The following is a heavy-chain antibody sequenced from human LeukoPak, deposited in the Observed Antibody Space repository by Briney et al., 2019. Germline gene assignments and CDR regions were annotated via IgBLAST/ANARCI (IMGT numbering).Heavy chain of an antibody. Sequence: GGSLRLPCAASGFTFSSYTMSWVRQAPGKGLEWVSTITTSDGNTYYADSVKGRFTVSRDNSKNTLYLQMNSLRAEDTAVYYCARGGDGYLDYYYYGMDVWGQGTTVTVSS. CDR1: GFTFSSYT. CDR2: ITTSDGNT. D-gene: IGHD2-21*01. V-gene: IGHV3-23*01. J-gene: IGHJ6*02. CDR3: ARGGDGYLDYYYYGMDV.